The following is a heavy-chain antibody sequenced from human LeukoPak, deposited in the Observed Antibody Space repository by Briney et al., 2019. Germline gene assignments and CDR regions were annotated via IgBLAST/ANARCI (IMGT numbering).Heavy chain of an antibody. Sequence: ASVKVSCKAFGYTFTGYYMHWVRQAPGQGLEWMGWINPNSGGTNYAQKFQGRVTMTRDTSNNTAYMELSRLRSDDTAVYYCARGPNCGGDCYHFDYWGQGTLVTVSS. CDR1: GYTFTGYY. J-gene: IGHJ4*02. CDR3: ARGPNCGGDCYHFDY. D-gene: IGHD2-21*01. V-gene: IGHV1-2*02. CDR2: INPNSGGT.